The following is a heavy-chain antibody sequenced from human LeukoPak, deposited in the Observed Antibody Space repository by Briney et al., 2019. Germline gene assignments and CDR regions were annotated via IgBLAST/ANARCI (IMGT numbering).Heavy chain of an antibody. J-gene: IGHJ5*02. D-gene: IGHD3-22*01. CDR2: VSYSGST. CDR1: GASVSSDDYY. CDR3: VRYYHSSGFSHWFDP. V-gene: IGHV4-30-4*01. Sequence: SETLSLTCSVSGASVSSDDYYWGWIRQPSGQGLEWIAYVSYSGSTYYNPSLKSRITISIDMSKNQFSLKLSSVTAADTAVYYCVRYYHSSGFSHWFDPWGQGTLVTVSS.